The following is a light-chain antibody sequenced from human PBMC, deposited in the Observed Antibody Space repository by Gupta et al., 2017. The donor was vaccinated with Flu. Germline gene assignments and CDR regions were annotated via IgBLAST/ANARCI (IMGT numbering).Light chain of an antibody. Sequence: QSALTQSASVSGSPGQSITISCTGTSSDVGGYNNVSWYQQHPGKAPKLMIYEVNNRPSGVSNRFSGSKSDNTASLTISGLQAEDEADYYCSSYTSSNTLYVFGTGTKVTVL. CDR2: EVN. CDR3: SSYTSSNTLYV. V-gene: IGLV2-14*01. CDR1: SSDVGGYNN. J-gene: IGLJ1*01.